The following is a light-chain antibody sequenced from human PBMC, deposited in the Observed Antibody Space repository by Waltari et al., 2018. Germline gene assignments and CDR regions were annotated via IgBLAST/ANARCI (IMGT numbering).Light chain of an antibody. J-gene: IGLJ2*01. CDR2: EVT. CDR3: SSYAGSNNLL. CDR1: SSDVGGYNY. Sequence: QSALTQPPSASGSPGQSVTLSCTGTSSDVGGYNYVSWYQQNPGKAPQLMIYEVTKRPSGVPDRFPGSKSGNTASLTVSGLQAEDEADYYCSSYAGSNNLLFGGGTKLTVL. V-gene: IGLV2-8*01.